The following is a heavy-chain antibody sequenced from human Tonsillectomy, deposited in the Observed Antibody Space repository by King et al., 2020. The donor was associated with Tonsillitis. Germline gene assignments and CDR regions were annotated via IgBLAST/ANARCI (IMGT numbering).Heavy chain of an antibody. CDR3: ARREPDEERRGEAEGGAP. CDR1: GFTFRNYC. D-gene: IGHD3-16*01. CDR2: ISDDETNK. Sequence: VPLLASWVVVVPPWLSLRLSFAASGFTFRNYCMPWVRQSPCPGLEWVAVISDDETNKYYADSVEGRFTLSRDNSNNTLYLPMNSLRAEDTAGDDCARREPDEERRGEAEGGAPGGKGTRVT. J-gene: IGHJ5*02. V-gene: IGHV3-33*05.